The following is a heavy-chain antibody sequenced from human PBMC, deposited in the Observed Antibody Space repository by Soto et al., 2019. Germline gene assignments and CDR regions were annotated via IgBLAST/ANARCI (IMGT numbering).Heavy chain of an antibody. CDR1: GFTFSSCV. J-gene: IGHJ4*02. CDR3: AKGLINGRWYAAD. D-gene: IGHD6-13*01. Sequence: EVHLLESGGGLVHPGESLRLSCGASGFTFSSCVMTWVRQAPGKGLEWVSCITDSGAGTYYADSVKGRFTISRDNSKNTVYLQMNNLRAEDTGVYYWAKGLINGRWYAADWGQGTLVTVSS. CDR2: ITDSGAGT. V-gene: IGHV3-23*01.